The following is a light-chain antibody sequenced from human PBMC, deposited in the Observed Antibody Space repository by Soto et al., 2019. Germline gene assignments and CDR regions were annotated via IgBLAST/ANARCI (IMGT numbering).Light chain of an antibody. CDR3: MQGAHWPRT. CDR1: QSLLYSDGNTY. CDR2: RVS. V-gene: IGKV2-30*01. J-gene: IGKJ1*01. Sequence: DFVMAQSPLCLRVTLGQPSSVSCRSSQSLLYSDGNTYLTWFQQRPGQSPRXLIYRVSGRDSGVPDRFRGSGSGTDFTLKISRVQAEDVAVYYCMQGAHWPRTFGHGTKVDIK.